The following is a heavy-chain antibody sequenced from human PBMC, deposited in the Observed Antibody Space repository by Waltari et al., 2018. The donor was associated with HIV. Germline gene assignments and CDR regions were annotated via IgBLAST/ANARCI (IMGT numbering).Heavy chain of an antibody. D-gene: IGHD4-4*01. CDR1: GGSFSGYY. CDR2: INHSGST. V-gene: IGHV4-34*01. CDR3: ARALRPVTHYYYYGMDV. J-gene: IGHJ6*02. Sequence: QVQLQQWGAGLLKPSETLSLTCAVYGGSFSGYYWSWIRHPPGKGLEWIGEINHSGSTNYNPSLKSRVTISVDTSKNQFSLKLSSVTAADTAVYYCARALRPVTHYYYYGMDVWGQGTTVTVSS.